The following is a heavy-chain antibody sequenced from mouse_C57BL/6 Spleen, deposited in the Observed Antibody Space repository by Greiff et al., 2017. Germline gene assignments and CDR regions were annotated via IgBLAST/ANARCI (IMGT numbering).Heavy chain of an antibody. CDR2: IDPSDSYT. J-gene: IGHJ1*03. CDR3: ARFYDYGRYFDV. CDR1: GYTFTSYW. V-gene: IGHV1-69*01. D-gene: IGHD2-4*01. Sequence: QVQLQQPGAELVMPGASVKLSCKASGYTFTSYWMHWVKQRPGQGLEWIGEIDPSDSYTNYNQKFKGKSTLTVDKSSSTAYMQLSSLTSEDSAVYYCARFYDYGRYFDVWGKGTTVTVSS.